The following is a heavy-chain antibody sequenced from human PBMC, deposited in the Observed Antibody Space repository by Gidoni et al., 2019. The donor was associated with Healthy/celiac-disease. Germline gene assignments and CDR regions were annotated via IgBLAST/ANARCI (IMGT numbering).Heavy chain of an antibody. Sequence: QVQLQESGPGLVKPSQTLSLTCTVSGASISSGGSHWSWLRQHPGKGLEWIGYIYYSGSTYYNPSLKSRVTISVDTSKNQFSLKLSSVTAADTAVYYCARGSGYYGSGSYYDNWFDPWGQGTLVTVSS. CDR3: ARGSGYYGSGSYYDNWFDP. CDR2: IYYSGST. J-gene: IGHJ5*02. D-gene: IGHD3-10*01. CDR1: GASISSGGSH. V-gene: IGHV4-31*03.